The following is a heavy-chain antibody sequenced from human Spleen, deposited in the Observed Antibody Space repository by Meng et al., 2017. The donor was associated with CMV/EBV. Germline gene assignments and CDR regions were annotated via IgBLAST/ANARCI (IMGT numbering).Heavy chain of an antibody. CDR2: IYYSGST. D-gene: IGHD5-18*01. Sequence: VQLQESGPGLVKPSETLSLTCTVSGGSISSYYWSWIRQPPGKGLEWIGYIYYSGSTNYNPSLKSRVTISVDTSKNQFSLKLSSVTAADTAVYYCARVRYSYGYWYFDLWGRGTLVTVSS. CDR1: GGSISSYY. CDR3: ARVRYSYGYWYFDL. V-gene: IGHV4-59*01. J-gene: IGHJ2*01.